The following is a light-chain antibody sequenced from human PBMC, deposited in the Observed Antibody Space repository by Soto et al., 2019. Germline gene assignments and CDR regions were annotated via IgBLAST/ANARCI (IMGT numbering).Light chain of an antibody. CDR3: QQYGSSGT. Sequence: ILLTQSPRALSLSPGKIATLSWMARRSVSNKYLAWYQQKPGPAPRLLIYGASTRATGIPDRFSGSGSGTAFTLTISRLEPEAFAVYYCQQYGSSGTFGQGTQVDIK. J-gene: IGKJ1*01. CDR2: GAS. V-gene: IGKV3-20*01. CDR1: RSVSNKY.